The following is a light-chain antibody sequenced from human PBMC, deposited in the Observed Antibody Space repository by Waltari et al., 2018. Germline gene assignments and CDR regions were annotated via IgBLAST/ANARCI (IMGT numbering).Light chain of an antibody. CDR2: EVS. CDR1: RCDDGGYHY. J-gene: IGLJ3*02. Sequence: QAALNQPTSVAGYPGRSVTRPVSCIRCDDGGYHYVSLYQQHPGIAPKLRINEVSNRPSGVSNRFSGSKSGNTASLTISGLQAEDEADYYCSSYTSSSTLGVFGGGTKLTVL. V-gene: IGLV2-14*01. CDR3: SSYTSSSTLGV.